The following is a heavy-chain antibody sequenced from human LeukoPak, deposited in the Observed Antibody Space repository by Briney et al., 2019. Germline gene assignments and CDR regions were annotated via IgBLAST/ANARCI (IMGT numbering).Heavy chain of an antibody. CDR2: ISGSGGST. Sequence: GGSLRLSCAGSGFTLSSYAMRWGRQAPGKGQEWVSAISGSGGSTYYADSVKGRFTISRDNSKNTLYPQMNSLRAEDTAVYFCANPALCYYDSSGYYFKCNPWGQGTLVTVSS. J-gene: IGHJ4*02. CDR3: ANPALCYYDSSGYYFKCNP. V-gene: IGHV3-23*01. D-gene: IGHD3-22*01. CDR1: GFTLSSYA.